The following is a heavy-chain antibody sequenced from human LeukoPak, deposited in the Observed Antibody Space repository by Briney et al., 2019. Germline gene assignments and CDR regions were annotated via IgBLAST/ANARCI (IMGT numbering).Heavy chain of an antibody. V-gene: IGHV3-23*01. CDR1: RWIYSSYA. Sequence: GGSLRLSCVPSRWIYSSYAMNWLGQAPEKGLEWVSTISGSGGGTYYADSVKGRFTISRDDSKNTLYLQMNSLTAEDTAVYYCVNVCGSSRNKCLDYWGQGPLVTVSS. CDR2: ISGSGGGT. D-gene: IGHD1-26*01. CDR3: VNVCGSSRNKCLDY. J-gene: IGHJ4*02.